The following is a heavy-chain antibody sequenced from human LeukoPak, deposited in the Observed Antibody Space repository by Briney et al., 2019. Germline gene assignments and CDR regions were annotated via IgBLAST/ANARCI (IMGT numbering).Heavy chain of an antibody. CDR2: INPNSGGT. CDR3: ARRHSSGWYYFDY. Sequence: ASVKVSCKASGYTFTGYYMHWVRQAPGQGLEWMGWINPNSGGTNYAQKFQGRVTMTRDTSISTAYMELSRLRSDDTAVYYCARRHSSGWYYFDYWGQGTLVTASS. J-gene: IGHJ4*02. V-gene: IGHV1-2*02. CDR1: GYTFTGYY. D-gene: IGHD6-19*01.